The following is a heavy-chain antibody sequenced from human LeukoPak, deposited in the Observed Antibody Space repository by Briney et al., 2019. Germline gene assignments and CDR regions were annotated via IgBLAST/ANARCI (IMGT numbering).Heavy chain of an antibody. Sequence: ASVKVSCKASGYTFTNYDINWVRQAPGQGLEWMGWISAYNGNTNYAQKLQGRVTMTTDTSTSTAYMELRSLRSDDTAAYYCAKHGGGGYMDVWGKGTTVTVSS. CDR3: AKHGGGGYMDV. V-gene: IGHV1-18*01. D-gene: IGHD4-23*01. CDR2: ISAYNGNT. CDR1: GYTFTNYD. J-gene: IGHJ6*03.